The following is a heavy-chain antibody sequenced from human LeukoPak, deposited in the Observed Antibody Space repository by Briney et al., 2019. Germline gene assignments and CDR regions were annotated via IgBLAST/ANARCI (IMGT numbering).Heavy chain of an antibody. CDR3: ATLRWGQVDY. CDR2: ISRDGSNK. CDR1: GFTFSSYG. Sequence: GGSLRLSCAASGFTFSSYGMHWVRQAPGKGLEWVAVISRDGSNKYYADSVQGRFTISRDISKNTVYLQMNSLRAEDTAVYYCATLRWGQVDYWGRGTLVTVSS. D-gene: IGHD2-21*02. J-gene: IGHJ4*02. V-gene: IGHV3-30*03.